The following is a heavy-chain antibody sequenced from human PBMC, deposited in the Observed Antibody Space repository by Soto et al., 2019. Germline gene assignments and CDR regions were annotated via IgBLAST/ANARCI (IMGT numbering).Heavy chain of an antibody. J-gene: IGHJ4*02. D-gene: IGHD1-26*01. CDR3: ARDDSGYSGTHYIDYFNY. Sequence: ASVKVSCKASGNTSPNYAIHWVRQAPGQRLEWMGWINGGNVNTKFSDHFQGRFTFTRDISAGTVYLELSSLTSEDTFVFYCARDDSGYSGTHYIDYFNYWGQGTLVTV. CDR2: INGGNVNT. CDR1: GNTSPNYA. V-gene: IGHV1-3*01.